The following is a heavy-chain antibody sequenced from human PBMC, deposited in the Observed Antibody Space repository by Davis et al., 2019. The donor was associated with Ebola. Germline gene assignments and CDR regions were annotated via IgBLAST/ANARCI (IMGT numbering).Heavy chain of an antibody. CDR2: FDPEDGET. Sequence: ASVKVSCKVSGYTLTELSMHWVRQAPGKGLEWMGGFDPEDGETIYAQKFQGRVTMTEDTSTDTAYMELSSLRSEDTAVYYCARDLDIVVVSAARPFDYWGQGTLVTVSS. CDR3: ARDLDIVVVSAARPFDY. V-gene: IGHV1-24*01. D-gene: IGHD2-2*03. J-gene: IGHJ4*02. CDR1: GYTLTELS.